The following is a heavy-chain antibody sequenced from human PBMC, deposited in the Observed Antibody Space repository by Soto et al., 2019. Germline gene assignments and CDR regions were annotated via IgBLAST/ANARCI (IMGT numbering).Heavy chain of an antibody. D-gene: IGHD3-16*01. V-gene: IGHV4-31*03. J-gene: IGHJ4*02. Sequence: QVQLQESGPGLVKPSQTLSLTCTVSGGSISSGGHHWTWIRQQPGKGLEWIGHIFHSGYTYYNPSLKSRVMISVVTSKNQFSLKLSSVTAADTAVYYCAREAQVWSLGRFDFWGQGTLVTVSS. CDR1: GGSISSGGHH. CDR2: IFHSGYT. CDR3: AREAQVWSLGRFDF.